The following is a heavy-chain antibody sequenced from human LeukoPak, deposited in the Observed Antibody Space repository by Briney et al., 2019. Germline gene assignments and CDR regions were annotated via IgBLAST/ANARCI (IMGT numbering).Heavy chain of an antibody. CDR1: GFTFNDAW. CDR2: IKSKTDGGTT. J-gene: IGHJ4*02. D-gene: IGHD2-15*01. Sequence: GGSLRLSCAASGFTFNDAWMNWVRQAPGKGLEWVGRIKSKTDGGTTAYAAPVKGRFTVSRDDSKNTLSLQMNSLRAEDTAVYYCAKVKDDNSFYYYIDHWGQGTLVTVSS. CDR3: AKVKDDNSFYYYIDH. V-gene: IGHV3-15*01.